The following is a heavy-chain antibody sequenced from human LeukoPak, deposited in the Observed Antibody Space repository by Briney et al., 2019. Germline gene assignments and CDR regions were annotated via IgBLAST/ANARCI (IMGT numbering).Heavy chain of an antibody. CDR1: GYTFTSYA. CDR3: ARDKRSDTAMVTSFWYNWFDP. CDR2: INAGNGNT. D-gene: IGHD5-18*01. Sequence: ASVKVSCKASGYTFTSYAMHWVRQAPGQRLEWMGWINAGNGNTKYSQKFQGRVTMTTDTSTSTAYMELRSLRSDDTAVYYCARDKRSDTAMVTSFWYNWFDPWGQGTLVAVSS. V-gene: IGHV1-3*01. J-gene: IGHJ5*02.